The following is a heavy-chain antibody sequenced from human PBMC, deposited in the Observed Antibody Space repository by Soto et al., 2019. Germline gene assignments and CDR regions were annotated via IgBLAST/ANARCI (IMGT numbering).Heavy chain of an antibody. CDR2: IYYSGTT. D-gene: IGHD1-26*01. V-gene: IGHV4-28*01. J-gene: IGHJ4*02. Sequence: QVQLQESGPGLVKPSDTLSLTCAVSGYSISSSNWWGWIRQPPGKGLEWIGYIYYSGTTYYNPSLKSRVTMLVDTSQDPFSLKLNSVTAVDPGVYYCARREIQGPIDYWGQGTLVTGSS. CDR3: ARREIQGPIDY. CDR1: GYSISSSNW.